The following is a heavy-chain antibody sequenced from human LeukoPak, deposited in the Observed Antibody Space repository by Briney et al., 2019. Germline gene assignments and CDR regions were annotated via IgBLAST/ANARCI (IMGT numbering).Heavy chain of an antibody. CDR3: ARLVQPLAFDI. CDR1: GGSISSYY. V-gene: IGHV4-59*12. J-gene: IGHJ3*02. CDR2: IYYSGST. D-gene: IGHD1-1*01. Sequence: SETLSLTCTVSGGSISSYYWSWIRQPPGKGLEWIGYIYYSGSTNYNPSLKSRVTISVDTSKNQFSLKLSSVTAADTAVYYCARLVQPLAFDIWGQGTMVTVSS.